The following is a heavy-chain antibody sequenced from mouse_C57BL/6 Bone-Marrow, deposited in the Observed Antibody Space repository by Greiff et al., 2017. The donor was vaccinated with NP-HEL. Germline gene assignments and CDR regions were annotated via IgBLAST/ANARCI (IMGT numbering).Heavy chain of an antibody. Sequence: VKLVESGPELVKPGASVKISCKASGYAFSSSWMNWVKQRPGKGLEWIGRIYPGDGDTNYNGKFKGKATLTADKSSSTAYMQLSSLTSEDSAVYFCARSYYGSSYFDVWGTGTTVTVSS. J-gene: IGHJ1*03. V-gene: IGHV1-82*01. CDR3: ARSYYGSSYFDV. CDR1: GYAFSSSW. CDR2: IYPGDGDT. D-gene: IGHD1-1*01.